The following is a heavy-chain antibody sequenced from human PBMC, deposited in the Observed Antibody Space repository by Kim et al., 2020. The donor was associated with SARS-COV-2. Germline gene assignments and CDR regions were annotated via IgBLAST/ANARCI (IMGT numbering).Heavy chain of an antibody. V-gene: IGHV4-39*01. CDR3: ARRGGWLPANFDY. D-gene: IGHD6-19*01. Sequence: SETLSLTCTVSGGSISSSSYYWGWIRQPPGKGLEWIGSIYYSGSTYYNPSLKSRVTISVDTSKNQFSLKLSSVTAADTAVYYCARRGGWLPANFDYWGQGTLVTVSS. CDR1: GGSISSSSYY. CDR2: IYYSGST. J-gene: IGHJ4*02.